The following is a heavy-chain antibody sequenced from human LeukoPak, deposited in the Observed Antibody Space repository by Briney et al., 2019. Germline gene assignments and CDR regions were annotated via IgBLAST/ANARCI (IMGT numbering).Heavy chain of an antibody. CDR2: IYHNGNT. CDR1: SGSISTYY. V-gene: IGHV4-59*12. J-gene: IGHJ4*02. D-gene: IGHD3-3*01. CDR3: ARVWSGYYRYFDY. Sequence: SETLSLTCTVSSGSISTYYWSWIRQPPGKGLEWIGYIYHNGNTNYNPSLKSRVTISVDTSKNQFSLKLSSVTAADTAVYYCARVWSGYYRYFDYWGQGTLVTVSS.